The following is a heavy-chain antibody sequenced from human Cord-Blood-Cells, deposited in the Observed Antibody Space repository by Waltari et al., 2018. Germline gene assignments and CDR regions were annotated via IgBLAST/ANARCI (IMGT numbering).Heavy chain of an antibody. V-gene: IGHV4-4*02. J-gene: IGHJ4*02. Sequence: QVQLLESGPGLVKPSGTLSLNCAVSGGSISSSNWWGWVRQPPGKGLEWIGEIYHSGSTTYNPSLKSRVAISVDKSKNQFSLKLSSVTAADTAVYYCASVGPGLAVAGSFFDYWGQGTLVTVSS. D-gene: IGHD6-19*01. CDR1: GGSISSSNW. CDR2: IYHSGST. CDR3: ASVGPGLAVAGSFFDY.